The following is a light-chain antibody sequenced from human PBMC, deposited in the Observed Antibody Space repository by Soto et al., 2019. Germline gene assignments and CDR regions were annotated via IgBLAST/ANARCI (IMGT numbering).Light chain of an antibody. CDR2: GAS. J-gene: IGKJ4*01. V-gene: IGKV3-15*01. Sequence: EIVMTQSPATLSVSPGERAPLSCRASQSVGGDLAWYQQKPGQAPRLIIYGASSRAPGIPDRFSGSGSGTGFTLTISSLHSEDSAVYYCQQYENWPQLTFGGGTKVYIK. CDR3: QQYENWPQLT. CDR1: QSVGGD.